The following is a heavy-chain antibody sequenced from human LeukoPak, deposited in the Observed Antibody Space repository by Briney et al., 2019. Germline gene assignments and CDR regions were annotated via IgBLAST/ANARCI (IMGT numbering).Heavy chain of an antibody. V-gene: IGHV3-23*01. CDR2: ISGNGGRK. D-gene: IGHD1-14*01. J-gene: IGHJ4*02. CDR3: AKDFGRNLGGPGY. CDR1: GFTFSTYT. Sequence: GGSLRLSCAASGFTFSTYTMAWVRQAPGGGLEWVSGISGNGGRKYYADSVKGRFAVSRDDSKSTLYLQMNSLRGEDTAVYYCAKDFGRNLGGPGYWGRGTLVIVSS.